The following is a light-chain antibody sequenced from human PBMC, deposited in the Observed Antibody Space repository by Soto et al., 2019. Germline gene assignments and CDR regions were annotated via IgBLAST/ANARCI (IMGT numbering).Light chain of an antibody. V-gene: IGLV2-14*01. CDR3: SSYTKTSARV. Sequence: QSALTQTASVSGSPGQSITISSTGTSSDIGDYNYVSWYQHHPGKAPELIIYEVSYRPSGVSDRFSGSKSGDTASLTISGLLPEDAADYFCSSYTKTSARVFGSGTKVTVL. J-gene: IGLJ1*01. CDR1: SSDIGDYNY. CDR2: EVS.